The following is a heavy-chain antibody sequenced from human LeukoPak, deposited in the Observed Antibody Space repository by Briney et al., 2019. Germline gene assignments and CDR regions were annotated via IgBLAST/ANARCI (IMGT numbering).Heavy chain of an antibody. D-gene: IGHD3-10*01. V-gene: IGHV4-39*01. CDR2: IYYSGST. J-gene: IGHJ4*02. Sequence: SETLSLTCTVSGGSISSSSYYWGWIRQPPGKGLEWIGSIYYSGSTYYNPSLKSRVTISVDTSKNQFSLKLSSVTAADTAVYYCARHGSGTIKGYFDYWGQGTQVTVSS. CDR3: ARHGSGTIKGYFDY. CDR1: GGSISSSSYY.